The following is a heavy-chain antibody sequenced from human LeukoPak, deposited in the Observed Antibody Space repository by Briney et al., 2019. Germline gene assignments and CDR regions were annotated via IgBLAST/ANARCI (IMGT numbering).Heavy chain of an antibody. V-gene: IGHV3-21*01. CDR1: GFTFSSYS. Sequence: GGSLRLSCAASGFTFSSYSMNWVRQAPGKGLEWVSSISSSSSYIYYADSVKGRFTISRDNAKNSLYLQMNSLRAEDTAVHYCARDRSSSWYTTSAFDIWGQGTMVTVSS. CDR3: ARDRSSSWYTTSAFDI. D-gene: IGHD6-13*01. J-gene: IGHJ3*02. CDR2: ISSSSSYI.